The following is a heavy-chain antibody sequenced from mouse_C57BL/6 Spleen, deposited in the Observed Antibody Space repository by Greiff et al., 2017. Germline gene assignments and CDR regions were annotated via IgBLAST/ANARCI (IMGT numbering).Heavy chain of an antibody. J-gene: IGHJ2*01. CDR3: ARDRDYGSSPFDY. Sequence: VQLKESGPGLVKPSQSLSLTCSVTGYSITSGYYWNWIRQFPGNKLEWMGYISYDGSNNYNPSLKNRISITRDTSKNQFFLKLNSVTTEDTATYYCARDRDYGSSPFDYWGQGTTLTVSS. V-gene: IGHV3-6*01. CDR1: GYSITSGYY. D-gene: IGHD1-1*01. CDR2: ISYDGSN.